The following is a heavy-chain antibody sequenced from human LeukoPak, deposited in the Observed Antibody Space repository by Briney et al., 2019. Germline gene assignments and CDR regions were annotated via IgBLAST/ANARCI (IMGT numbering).Heavy chain of an antibody. D-gene: IGHD3-9*01. CDR1: EFVLSTYW. V-gene: IGHV3-7*01. CDR2: IKQDGSVT. J-gene: IGHJ4*02. Sequence: PGGSLRLSCTAFEFVLSTYWMIWVRQAPGKGLEWVANIKQDGSVTHYLDSVKGRFTISRDNSKNTLYLQMNSLRPEDTAVYYCARGPPPSYYDILTGYYTGYFDYWGQGTLVTVSP. CDR3: ARGPPPSYYDILTGYYTGYFDY.